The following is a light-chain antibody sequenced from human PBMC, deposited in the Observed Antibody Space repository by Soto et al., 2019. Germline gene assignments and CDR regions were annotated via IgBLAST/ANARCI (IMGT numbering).Light chain of an antibody. J-gene: IGKJ2*01. V-gene: IGKV1-39*01. CDR2: AAS. CDR3: QQSYSTPYT. CDR1: QSISSY. Sequence: DIQMTQSPSSLSASVGDRVTITCRASQSISSYLNWYQQKPGKAPKLLIYAASSLQSGVPSRFSGSGSGTEFTLTISSLQPEDFATYYCQQSYSTPYTFGQGPSWRSN.